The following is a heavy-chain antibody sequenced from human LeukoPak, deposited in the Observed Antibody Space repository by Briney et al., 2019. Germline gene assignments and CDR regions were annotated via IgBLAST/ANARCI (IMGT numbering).Heavy chain of an antibody. CDR1: GDTYDDYG. V-gene: IGHV3-20*04. CDR3: AAALDSSSYFYWGFDY. CDR2: INWNGGSK. Sequence: PGGSLRLSCAASGDTYDDYGMSCARQAPGKGLEWVSGINWNGGSKGYADSVKGRFTISRDNAKKSLYLQMNSLRVEDTAFYYCAAALDSSSYFYWGFDYWGQGTLVTVSS. D-gene: IGHD3-22*01. J-gene: IGHJ4*02.